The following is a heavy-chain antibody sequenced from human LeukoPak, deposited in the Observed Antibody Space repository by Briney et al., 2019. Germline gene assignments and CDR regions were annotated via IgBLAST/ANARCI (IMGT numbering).Heavy chain of an antibody. CDR1: GDSVSSNSAA. CDR3: ARGYQLLPRRGLYYFDY. D-gene: IGHD2-2*01. J-gene: IGHJ4*02. V-gene: IGHV6-1*01. CDR2: TYYRSKWYN. Sequence: SQSLSLTCAISGDSVSSNSAAWNWIRQSPSRGLEWLGRTYYRSKWYNDYAVSVKSRITINPDPSKNQFSLQLNSVTPEDTAVYYCARGYQLLPRRGLYYFDYWGQGTLVTASS.